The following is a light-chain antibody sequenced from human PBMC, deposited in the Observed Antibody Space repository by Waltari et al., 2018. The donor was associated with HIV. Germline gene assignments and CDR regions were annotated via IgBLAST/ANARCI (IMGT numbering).Light chain of an antibody. CDR3: QSYDSSLSGSWV. Sequence: QSVLTQPPSVSGAPGQRVTFSCTGSSSNIGAGYDVHWYQQLPGTAPNLLIYGNNNRPSGVPDRFSGSKSGTSASLAITGLQAEDEADYYCQSYDSSLSGSWVFGGGTKLTVL. V-gene: IGLV1-40*01. CDR1: SSNIGAGYD. J-gene: IGLJ3*02. CDR2: GNN.